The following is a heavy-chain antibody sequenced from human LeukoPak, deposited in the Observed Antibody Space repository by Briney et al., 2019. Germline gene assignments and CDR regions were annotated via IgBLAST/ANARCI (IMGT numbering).Heavy chain of an antibody. V-gene: IGHV4-59*08. D-gene: IGHD2-21*02. CDR2: IYYSGST. CDR1: GGSISSCY. CDR3: ARLGCGGDCYNNYFDY. J-gene: IGHJ4*02. Sequence: SETLSLTCTVSGGSISSCYWGWIRQPPGKRLEWIGYIYYSGSTNYNPSLKSRVTISVDTSKNQFSLKLTSVTAADTAVYYCARLGCGGDCYNNYFDYWGQGTLVTVAS.